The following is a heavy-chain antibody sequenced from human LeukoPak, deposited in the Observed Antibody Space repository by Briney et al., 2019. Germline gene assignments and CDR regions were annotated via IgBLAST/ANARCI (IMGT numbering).Heavy chain of an antibody. V-gene: IGHV3-72*01. CDR3: ARDTVVGIDQ. Sequence: PGGSLGLSCAASGFTFSNYAMSWVRQAPGKGLEWVGRIRTRGDSYTTDYAASVRGRFSISREDSKNSLYLQMNSLKTDDTAMYYCARDTVVGIDQWGQGTLVTVSS. CDR1: GFTFSNYA. J-gene: IGHJ4*02. CDR2: IRTRGDSYTT. D-gene: IGHD6-19*01.